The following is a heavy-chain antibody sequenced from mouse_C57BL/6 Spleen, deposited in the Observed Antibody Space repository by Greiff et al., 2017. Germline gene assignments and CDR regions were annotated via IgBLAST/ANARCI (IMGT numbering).Heavy chain of an antibody. J-gene: IGHJ2*01. Sequence: QVQLQQPGPELVKPGASVKLSCKASGYTFTSYWMHWVKQRPGQGLEWIGNINPSNGGTNYNEKFKSKATLTVDKSSSTAYMQLSSLTSEDSAVYYCARGSFSTTVVDYWGQGTTLTVSS. V-gene: IGHV1-53*01. CDR3: ARGSFSTTVVDY. CDR1: GYTFTSYW. D-gene: IGHD1-1*01. CDR2: INPSNGGT.